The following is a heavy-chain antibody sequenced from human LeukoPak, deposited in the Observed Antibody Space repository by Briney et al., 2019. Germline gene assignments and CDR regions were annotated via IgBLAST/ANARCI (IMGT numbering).Heavy chain of an antibody. J-gene: IGHJ4*02. V-gene: IGHV4-59*08. CDR1: GGSISSYY. CDR2: IYYSGST. CDR3: ARGHYDILTSYYNPFDY. D-gene: IGHD3-9*01. Sequence: PSETLSLTCTVSGGSISSYYWSWIRQPPGKGLEWIGYIYYSGSTNYNPSLKSRVTISVDTSKNQFSLKLSSVTAADTAVYYCARGHYDILTSYYNPFDYWGQGTLVTVSS.